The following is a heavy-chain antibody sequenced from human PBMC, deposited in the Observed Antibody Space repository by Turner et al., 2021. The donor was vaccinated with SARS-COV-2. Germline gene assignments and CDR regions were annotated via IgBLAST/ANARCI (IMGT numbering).Heavy chain of an antibody. Sequence: QVQLVESGGGVVQPGRSLRLSRAASGFTFSSYGMHWVRQAPGKGLEWVAVISYDGSNKYYADSVKGRFTISRDNSKNTLYLQMNSLRAEDTAVYYCAKGGWYYDILTGSYFEYWGQGTLVTVSS. D-gene: IGHD3-9*01. CDR3: AKGGWYYDILTGSYFEY. CDR1: GFTFSSYG. V-gene: IGHV3-30*18. CDR2: ISYDGSNK. J-gene: IGHJ4*02.